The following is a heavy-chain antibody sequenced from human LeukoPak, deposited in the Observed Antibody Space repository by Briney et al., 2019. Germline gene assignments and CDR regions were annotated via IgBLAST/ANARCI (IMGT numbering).Heavy chain of an antibody. D-gene: IGHD3-22*01. CDR1: GFTFDSNY. CDR2: IYTGGNT. CDR3: ARGDDSGYYDYFDH. Sequence: PGGSLRLSCAASGFTFDSNYLSWVRQAPGKGLEWVSTIYTGGNTYYAASVKGRFTISRDFSKNTVFLHMNSLRAEDTAMYYCARGDDSGYYDYFDHWGQGALVTVSS. V-gene: IGHV3-53*01. J-gene: IGHJ4*02.